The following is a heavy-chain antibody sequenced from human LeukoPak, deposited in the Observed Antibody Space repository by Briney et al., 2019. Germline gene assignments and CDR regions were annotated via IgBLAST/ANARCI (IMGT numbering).Heavy chain of an antibody. CDR1: GYTFTSYY. D-gene: IGHD5-12*01. CDR3: ARAQIVATIWRHYFDY. Sequence: ASVNVSFTASGYTFTSYYMHWVRQAPGQGLEWMGIINPSGGSTSYAQKFQGRVTMTRDTSTSTVYMELSSLRSEDTAVYYCARAQIVATIWRHYFDYWGQGTLVTVSS. CDR2: INPSGGST. V-gene: IGHV1-46*01. J-gene: IGHJ4*02.